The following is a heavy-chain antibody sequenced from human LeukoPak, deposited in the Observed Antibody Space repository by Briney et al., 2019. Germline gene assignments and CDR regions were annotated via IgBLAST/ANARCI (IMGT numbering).Heavy chain of an antibody. D-gene: IGHD5-18*01. CDR2: ISAYNGNT. CDR1: GYTFTSYG. Sequence: ASVKVSCKASGYTFTSYGISWVRQAPGQGLEWMGWISAYNGNTNYAQKLQGRVTMTTDTSTSTAYMELRSLRSDDTAVYYCAITAMVNRFFDYRGQGTLVTVSS. CDR3: AITAMVNRFFDY. J-gene: IGHJ4*02. V-gene: IGHV1-18*01.